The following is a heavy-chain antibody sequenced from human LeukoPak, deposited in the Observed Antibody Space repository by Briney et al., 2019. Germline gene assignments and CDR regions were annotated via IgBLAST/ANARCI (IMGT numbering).Heavy chain of an antibody. CDR1: GFTFSSYS. CDR3: AIDQSSSGYHPFDY. Sequence: GGSLRLSCAASGFTFSSYSMNWVRQAPGKGLEWVSSISSSSSYIYYADSVKGRFTISRDNAKNSLYLQMNSLRAEDTAVYDCAIDQSSSGYHPFDYWGQGPLVPVSS. V-gene: IGHV3-21*01. J-gene: IGHJ4*02. D-gene: IGHD5-12*01. CDR2: ISSSSSYI.